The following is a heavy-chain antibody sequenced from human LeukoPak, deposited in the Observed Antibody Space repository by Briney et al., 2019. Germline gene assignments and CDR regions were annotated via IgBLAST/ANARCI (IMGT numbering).Heavy chain of an antibody. CDR2: MNPNSGNT. D-gene: IGHD4-23*01. Sequence: GASVKVSCKASGYTFTSYDINWVRQATGQGLEWMGWMNPNSGNTGYAQKFQGRVTMTRNTSISTAYMELSSLRSEDTAVYYCARAETTVVTVFPYYWGQGTLVTVSS. J-gene: IGHJ4*02. V-gene: IGHV1-8*01. CDR1: GYTFTSYD. CDR3: ARAETTVVTVFPYY.